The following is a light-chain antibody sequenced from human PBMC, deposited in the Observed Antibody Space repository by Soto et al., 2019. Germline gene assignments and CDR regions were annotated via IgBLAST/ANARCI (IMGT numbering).Light chain of an antibody. Sequence: QSALTQPPSASGSPGQSVTISCTGTSSDVGGYYYVSWYQQHPGKAPKLMIYEVSKRRSGVPDRFSGSKSGNTASLTVSGLQTEDEADYYCSSYAGTNIYVFGTGTKLTLL. CDR2: EVS. V-gene: IGLV2-8*01. CDR1: SSDVGGYYY. J-gene: IGLJ1*01. CDR3: SSYAGTNIYV.